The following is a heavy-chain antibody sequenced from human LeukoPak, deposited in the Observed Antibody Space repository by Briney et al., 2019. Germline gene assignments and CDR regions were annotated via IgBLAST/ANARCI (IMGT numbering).Heavy chain of an antibody. CDR3: ARGPYTSSGWTPKKAEYYFDY. J-gene: IGHJ4*02. CDR2: INHGGST. Sequence: SETLSLTCAVYGGSFSGYYWSWIRQPPGKGLEWIGEINHGGSTNYNPSLKSRVTISVDTSKNQFSLKLSSVTAADTAVYYCARGPYTSSGWTPKKAEYYFDYWGQGTLVTVSS. D-gene: IGHD6-19*01. V-gene: IGHV4-34*01. CDR1: GGSFSGYY.